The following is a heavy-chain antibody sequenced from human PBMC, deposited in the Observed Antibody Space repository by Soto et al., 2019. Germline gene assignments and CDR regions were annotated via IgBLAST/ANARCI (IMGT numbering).Heavy chain of an antibody. Sequence: SETLSLTCPVSSFSISRGCYWCCVRQDPGKGLEWIGSIYHSETTNYRQSLKSRVTISIDTSTSPFSLTLRSVTAEDTAVYYCASCVSTAGYPPGGLQFFDLWGQGSLVTVSS. CDR2: IYHSETT. CDR3: ASCVSTAGYPPGGLQFFDL. CDR1: SFSISRGCY. V-gene: IGHV4-38-2*01. D-gene: IGHD4-4*01. J-gene: IGHJ4*02.